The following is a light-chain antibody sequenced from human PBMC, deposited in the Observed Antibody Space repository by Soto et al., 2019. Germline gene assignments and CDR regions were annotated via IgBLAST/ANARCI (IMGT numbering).Light chain of an antibody. J-gene: IGKJ4*01. CDR1: QSVTTY. V-gene: IGKV3-11*01. Sequence: EIVMTQSPANLSLSPGEIATLSCRASQSVTTYLVWYQQKPGQAPRLLIYDATNRATGIPARFTAAGSGTDFTLTFSGLEPEDSVVYFCQQRTTWPLTFGGGTKVEIK. CDR3: QQRTTWPLT. CDR2: DAT.